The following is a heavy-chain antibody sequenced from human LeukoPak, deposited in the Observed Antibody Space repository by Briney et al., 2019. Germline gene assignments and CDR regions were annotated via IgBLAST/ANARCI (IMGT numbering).Heavy chain of an antibody. Sequence: GGSLRLSCAASGFTFSSYSMNWVRQAPGKGLEWVSYISSSSSSMYYADSVKGRFTISRDTAKNSLYLQMNSLRDEDTAVYYRVRGYCGSTSCAFDYWGQRTLVTVSS. V-gene: IGHV3-48*02. CDR2: ISSSSSSM. CDR3: VRGYCGSTSCAFDY. J-gene: IGHJ4*02. CDR1: GFTFSSYS. D-gene: IGHD2-2*01.